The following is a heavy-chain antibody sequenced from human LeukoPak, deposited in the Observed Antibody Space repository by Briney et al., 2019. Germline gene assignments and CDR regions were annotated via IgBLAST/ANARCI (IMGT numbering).Heavy chain of an antibody. CDR2: ISYDGSNK. CDR1: GFTFSSYA. Sequence: GGSLRLSCAASGFTFSSYAMHWVRQAPGKGLEWVAVISYDGSNKYYADSVKGRFTISRDNSKNTLYLQMNSLRSEDTAVYYCARDDCTNGVCYTGPYYYYMDVWGKGTTVTVSS. D-gene: IGHD2-8*01. J-gene: IGHJ6*03. CDR3: ARDDCTNGVCYTGPYYYYMDV. V-gene: IGHV3-30*04.